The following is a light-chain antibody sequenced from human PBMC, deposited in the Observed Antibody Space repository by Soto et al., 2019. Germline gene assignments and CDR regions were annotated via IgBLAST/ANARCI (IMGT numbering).Light chain of an antibody. CDR3: CSYAGTYTLV. Sequence: QSALTQPRSVSGSPGQSVTISCTGTSSDVGGYNYDSWYQQHPGNAPKLMIYDVSKRPSGVPDRFSGSKSANTASLTISGLQAEDEADYYCCSYAGTYTLVFGGGTKLTVL. CDR2: DVS. J-gene: IGLJ2*01. V-gene: IGLV2-11*01. CDR1: SSDVGGYNY.